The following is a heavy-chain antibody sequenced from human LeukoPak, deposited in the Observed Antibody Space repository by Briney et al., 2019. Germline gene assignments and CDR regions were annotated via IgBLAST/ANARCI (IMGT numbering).Heavy chain of an antibody. V-gene: IGHV3-49*04. CDR1: GFTFGDYA. Sequence: GRSLRLSCTASGFTFGDYAMSWVRQAPGKGLEWVGFIRSKAYGGTTEYAASVKGRFTISRDDSKSIAYLQMNSLKTEDTAVYYCTRVGHQLLYYYFDYWGQGTLVTVSS. CDR3: TRVGHQLLYYYFDY. CDR2: IRSKAYGGTT. J-gene: IGHJ4*02. D-gene: IGHD2-2*02.